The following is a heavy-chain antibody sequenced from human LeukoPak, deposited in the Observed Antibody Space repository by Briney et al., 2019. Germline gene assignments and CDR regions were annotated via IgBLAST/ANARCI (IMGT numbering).Heavy chain of an antibody. Sequence: GASVKVSCKASGYAFTGYYMHWVRQAPGQGLEWMGWINPNSGGTNYTQKFQGRVTMTRDTSISTAYMELSRLRSDDTAVYYCARDRGGSYLFDYWGQGTLVTVSS. CDR3: ARDRGGSYLFDY. J-gene: IGHJ4*02. CDR1: GYAFTGYY. D-gene: IGHD1-26*01. CDR2: INPNSGGT. V-gene: IGHV1-2*02.